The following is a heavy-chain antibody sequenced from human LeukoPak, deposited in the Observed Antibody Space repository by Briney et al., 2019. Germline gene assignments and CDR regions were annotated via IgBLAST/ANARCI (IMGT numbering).Heavy chain of an antibody. Sequence: PSETLSLTCTASGGSISSSSYYWGWIRQPPGKGLEWIGNLYYSGSTYYNPSLKSRVTISVDTSKNQFSLQLNSVTPEDTAVYYCARGIRIAVALDYWGQGTLVTVSS. CDR3: ARGIRIAVALDY. CDR2: LYYSGST. V-gene: IGHV4-39*01. D-gene: IGHD6-19*01. J-gene: IGHJ4*02. CDR1: GGSISSSSYY.